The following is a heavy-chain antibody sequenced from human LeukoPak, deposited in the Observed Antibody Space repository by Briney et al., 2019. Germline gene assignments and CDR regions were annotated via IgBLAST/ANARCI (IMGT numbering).Heavy chain of an antibody. D-gene: IGHD6-19*01. CDR1: GGSFSGYY. CDR3: AREPDLVYSSGWYWFDP. J-gene: IGHJ5*02. V-gene: IGHV4-34*01. CDR2: INHSGST. Sequence: SETLSLTCAVYGGSFSGYYWSWIRQPPGKGLEWIGEINHSGSTNYNPSLKSRVTISVDTSKNQFSLKLSSVTAADTAVYYRAREPDLVYSSGWYWFDPWGQGTLVTISS.